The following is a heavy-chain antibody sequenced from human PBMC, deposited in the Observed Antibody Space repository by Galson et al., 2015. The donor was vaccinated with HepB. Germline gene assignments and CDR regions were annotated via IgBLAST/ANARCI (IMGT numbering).Heavy chain of an antibody. D-gene: IGHD3-22*01. CDR3: AKGMYYYDSSGSITLGNAFDI. CDR1: GFTFSSYG. CDR2: ISYDGSNK. Sequence: SLRLSCAASGFTFSSYGMHWVRQAQGKGLEWVAVISYDGSNKYYADSVKGRFTISRDNSKNTLYLQMNSLRAEDTAVYYCAKGMYYYDSSGSITLGNAFDIWGQGTMVAVSS. J-gene: IGHJ3*02. V-gene: IGHV3-30*18.